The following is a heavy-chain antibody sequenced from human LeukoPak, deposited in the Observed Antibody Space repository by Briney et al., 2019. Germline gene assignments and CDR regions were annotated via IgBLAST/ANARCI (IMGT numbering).Heavy chain of an antibody. Sequence: GESLKISCKGSGYSFTNYWIGWVRQMSGEGLEWMGIIFPRNSETKYSPSFEGQVIISVDKSITTAYLQWNSLKASDTAMYFCARPEYGASDYWGQGTLVTVSS. D-gene: IGHD4-17*01. J-gene: IGHJ4*02. CDR1: GYSFTNYW. V-gene: IGHV5-51*01. CDR2: IFPRNSET. CDR3: ARPEYGASDY.